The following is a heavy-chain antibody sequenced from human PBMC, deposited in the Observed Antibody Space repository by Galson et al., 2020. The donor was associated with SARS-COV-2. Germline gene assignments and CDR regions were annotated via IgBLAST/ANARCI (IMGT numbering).Heavy chain of an antibody. Sequence: GESLKISCAASGFTFSSYAMHWVRQAPGKGLEWVAVISYDGSNKYYADSVKGRFTISRENSKNTLYLQMNSLRAEDTAVYYCARELWLLIGVLGYWGQGTLVTVSS. CDR3: ARELWLLIGVLGY. J-gene: IGHJ4*02. D-gene: IGHD3-22*01. V-gene: IGHV3-30*01. CDR1: GFTFSSYA. CDR2: ISYDGSNK.